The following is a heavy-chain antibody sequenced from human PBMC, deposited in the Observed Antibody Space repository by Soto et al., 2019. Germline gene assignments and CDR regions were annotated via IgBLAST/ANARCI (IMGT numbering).Heavy chain of an antibody. D-gene: IGHD3-16*01. CDR1: GGSFRGYY. CDR3: ARLSHHEYVWGSYGNFDS. Sequence: SETLSLTCAVYGGSFRGYYWSWIRQPPGKGLEWIGEINHGGSSNYIPSLKSRVTISVDTSKNQFPLKLSSVTAADTAIYYCARLSHHEYVWGSYGNFDSWGQGTLVTVSS. CDR2: INHGGSS. V-gene: IGHV4-34*01. J-gene: IGHJ4*02.